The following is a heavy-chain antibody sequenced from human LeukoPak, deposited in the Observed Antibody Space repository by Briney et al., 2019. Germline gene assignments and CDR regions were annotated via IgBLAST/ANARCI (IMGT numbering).Heavy chain of an antibody. CDR1: GFTFSSYW. CDR3: ARLRDTVTSASDY. CDR2: ISSSGGYI. Sequence: GGSLRLSCAASGFTFSSYWMSWVRQAPGKGLEWVSTISSSGGYIYYADSVKGRFTISRDTAKNSLYLQMNSLRVEDTAVYNCARLRDTVTSASDYWGQGTLVTVSS. D-gene: IGHD4-17*01. J-gene: IGHJ4*02. V-gene: IGHV3-21*01.